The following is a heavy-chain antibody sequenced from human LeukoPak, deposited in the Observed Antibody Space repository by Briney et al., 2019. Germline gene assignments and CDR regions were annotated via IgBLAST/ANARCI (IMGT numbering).Heavy chain of an antibody. CDR2: INHSGST. CDR1: GGSFSGYY. V-gene: IGHV4-34*01. D-gene: IGHD3-10*01. J-gene: IGHJ3*02. CDR3: ARSPREDVLLWFGDAPPHDAFDI. Sequence: SETLSLTCGVYGGSFSGYYWSWIRQPPGKGREWIGEINHSGSTNYNPSLKSRVTISVDTSKNQFSLKLSSVTAADTAVYYCARSPREDVLLWFGDAPPHDAFDIWGQGTMVTVSS.